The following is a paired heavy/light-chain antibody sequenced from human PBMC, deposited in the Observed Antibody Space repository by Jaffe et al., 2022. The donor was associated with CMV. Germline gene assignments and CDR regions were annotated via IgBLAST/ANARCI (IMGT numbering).Light chain of an antibody. CDR1: TGAVTSDFF. Sequence: QTVVTQEPSLTVSPGGTVTLTCASSTGAVTSDFFPNWFQQKPGQAPRSLIYRTSNKHSWTPARFSGSLLGAKAALTLSGVQPEDEAEYYCLLFYGAAQPQPWVFGGGTKLTVL. CDR2: RTS. CDR3: LLFYGAAQPQPWV. V-gene: IGLV7-43*01. J-gene: IGLJ3*02.
Heavy chain of an antibody. D-gene: IGHD3-3*01. V-gene: IGHV3-23*04. CDR3: AKDRSGGFDY. Sequence: EVQLVESGGGLIQPGGSLRLSCAVSGFTFSTYDMDWVRQAPGKGLEWVSAISSSGSSTWYADSVKGRFTISRDNSKNTLYLQMKSLRAEDTAIYYCAKDRSGGFDYWGQGTLVTVSS. CDR2: ISSSGSST. J-gene: IGHJ4*02. CDR1: GFTFSTYD.